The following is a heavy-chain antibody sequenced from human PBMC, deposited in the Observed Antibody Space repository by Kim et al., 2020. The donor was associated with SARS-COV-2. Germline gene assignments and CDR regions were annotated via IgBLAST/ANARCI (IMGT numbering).Heavy chain of an antibody. CDR3: VSGYDSFSLDF. CDR1: GHIFSGNY. Sequence: ASVKVSCEASGHIFSGNYIHWVRQAPGQRLEWMGRIDANSGDTDYAKRSQGRVAMTVDTSISTAYMELRSLRADDTAVYFCVSGYDSFSLDFWGQGTLVTVSS. J-gene: IGHJ4*02. D-gene: IGHD5-12*01. CDR2: IDANSGDT. V-gene: IGHV1-2*06.